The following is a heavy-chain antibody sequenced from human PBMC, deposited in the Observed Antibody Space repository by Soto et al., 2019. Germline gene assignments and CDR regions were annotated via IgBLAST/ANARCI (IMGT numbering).Heavy chain of an antibody. J-gene: IGHJ5*02. D-gene: IGHD4-4*01. CDR2: IYYSGST. V-gene: IGHV4-59*01. CDR3: ARDQASDSNDSWFDP. Sequence: PSETLSLTCTVSGGSISSYYWSWIRQPPGKGLEWIGYIYYSGSTNYNPSLKSRVTISVDTSKNQFSLKLSSVTAADTAVYYCARDQASDSNDSWFDPWGQGTLVTVSS. CDR1: GGSISSYY.